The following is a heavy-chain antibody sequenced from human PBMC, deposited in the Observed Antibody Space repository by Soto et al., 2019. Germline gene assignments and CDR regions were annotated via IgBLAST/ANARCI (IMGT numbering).Heavy chain of an antibody. Sequence: GGSLRLSRAASGFTCSNAWMSWVRQAPGKGLEWVGRIKSKTDGGTTDYAAPVKGRFTISRDDSKNTLYLQMNGLKTEDTAVYYCTTDSAVCSSTSCYAAFDIWGQGTMVTVSS. J-gene: IGHJ3*02. CDR3: TTDSAVCSSTSCYAAFDI. D-gene: IGHD2-2*01. V-gene: IGHV3-15*01. CDR2: IKSKTDGGTT. CDR1: GFTCSNAW.